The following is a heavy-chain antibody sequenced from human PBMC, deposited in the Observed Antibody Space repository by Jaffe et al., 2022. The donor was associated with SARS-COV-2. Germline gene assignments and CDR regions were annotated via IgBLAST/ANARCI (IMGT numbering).Heavy chain of an antibody. CDR3: TTDGRNHPKYGSERNYYYYGMDV. Sequence: EVQLVESGGGLVKPGGSLRLSCAASGFTFSNAWMSWVRQAPGKGLEWVGRIKSKTDGGTTDYAAPVKGRFTISRDDSKNTLYLQMNSLKTEDTAVYYCTTDGRNHPKYGSERNYYYYGMDVWGQGTTVTVSS. D-gene: IGHD3-10*01. J-gene: IGHJ6*02. V-gene: IGHV3-15*01. CDR1: GFTFSNAW. CDR2: IKSKTDGGTT.